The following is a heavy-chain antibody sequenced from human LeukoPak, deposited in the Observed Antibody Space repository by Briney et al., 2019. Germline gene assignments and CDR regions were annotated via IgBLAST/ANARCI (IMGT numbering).Heavy chain of an antibody. J-gene: IGHJ4*02. CDR2: IKQDGSEK. CDR3: AATYSSGYYYFDY. Sequence: GGSLRLSCAASGFTFSSYWMSWVRQAPGKGLEWVANIKQDGSEKYYVDSVKGRFTISRDNAKNSLYLQMNSLRAEDTAVYYCAATYSSGYYYFDYWGQGTLVTVSS. V-gene: IGHV3-7*01. D-gene: IGHD3-22*01. CDR1: GFTFSSYW.